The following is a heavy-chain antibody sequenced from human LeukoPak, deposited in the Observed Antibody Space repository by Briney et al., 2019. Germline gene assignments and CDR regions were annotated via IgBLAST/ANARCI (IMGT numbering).Heavy chain of an antibody. CDR2: IYYSGST. V-gene: IGHV4-59*01. D-gene: IGHD1-26*01. CDR1: GGSISSYY. CDR3: ARPKSYGSYFDY. Sequence: SSETLSLTCTVSGGSISSYYWSWIRQPPGKGLEWIGYIYYSGSTNYNPSLKSRVTISVDTSKNQFSLKLSSVTAADTAVYYCARPKSYGSYFDYWGQGTLVTVSS. J-gene: IGHJ4*02.